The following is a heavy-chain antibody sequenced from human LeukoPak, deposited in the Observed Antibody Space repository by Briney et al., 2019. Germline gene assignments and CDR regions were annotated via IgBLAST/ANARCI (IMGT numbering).Heavy chain of an antibody. CDR3: AKALAIASTGGAPDI. Sequence: PGGSLRLSCAASGFTFSSYAMYWVRQAPGKGLEWVAFIRFDGSKEYYADSVKGRFTISRDNSKNTLYMEMSSLRAEDTAVYYCAKALAIASTGGAPDIWGRGTMATVSS. J-gene: IGHJ3*02. CDR2: IRFDGSKE. CDR1: GFTFSSYA. V-gene: IGHV3-30*02. D-gene: IGHD6-13*01.